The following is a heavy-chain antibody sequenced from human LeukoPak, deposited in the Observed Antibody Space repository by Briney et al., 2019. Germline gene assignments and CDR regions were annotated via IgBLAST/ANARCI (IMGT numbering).Heavy chain of an antibody. V-gene: IGHV1-2*02. CDR1: GYTFTGYY. CDR2: INPNSGGT. D-gene: IGHD3-3*01. Sequence: GASVKVSCKASGYTFTGYYMHSVRQAPGQGLEWMGWINPNSGGTNYAQKFQGRVTMTRDTSISTAYMELSRLRSDDTAVYYCASAHDFWSGYRYFDYWGQGTLVTVSS. J-gene: IGHJ4*02. CDR3: ASAHDFWSGYRYFDY.